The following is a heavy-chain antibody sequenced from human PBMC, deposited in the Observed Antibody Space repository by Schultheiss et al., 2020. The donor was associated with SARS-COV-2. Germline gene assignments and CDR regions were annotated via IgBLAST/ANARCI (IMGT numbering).Heavy chain of an antibody. Sequence: SETLSLTCTVSGGSISSGGYYWSWIRQHPGKGLEWIGYIYYSGSTYYNPSLKSRVTISVDTSKNQFSLKLSSVTAADTAVYYCARDPKIGYFDYWGQGTLVTVSS. V-gene: IGHV4-31*03. CDR1: GGSISSGGYY. CDR2: IYYSGST. J-gene: IGHJ4*02. D-gene: IGHD3-22*01. CDR3: ARDPKIGYFDY.